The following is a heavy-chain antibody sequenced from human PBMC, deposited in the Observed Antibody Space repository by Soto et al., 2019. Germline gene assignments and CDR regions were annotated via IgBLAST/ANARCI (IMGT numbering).Heavy chain of an antibody. J-gene: IGHJ6*02. Sequence: TSVKVSCKASGYTFTSYGISWVRQAPGQGLEWMGWISAYNGNTNYAQKLQGRVTMTTDTSTSTAYMELRSLRSDDTAVYYCARESLIVATIRYYYGMDVWGQGTTVTVSS. V-gene: IGHV1-18*01. CDR1: GYTFTSYG. D-gene: IGHD5-12*01. CDR3: ARESLIVATIRYYYGMDV. CDR2: ISAYNGNT.